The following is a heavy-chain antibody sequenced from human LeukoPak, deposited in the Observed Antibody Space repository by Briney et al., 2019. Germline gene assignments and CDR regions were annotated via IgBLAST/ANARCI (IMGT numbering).Heavy chain of an antibody. CDR1: GFTFSSYG. CDR3: ETADENLPYFDWSNSPEFFDY. V-gene: IGHV3-30*02. J-gene: IGHJ4*02. CDR2: IRYDGSNK. D-gene: IGHD3-9*01. Sequence: PGGSLRLSCAASGFTFSSYGMHWVRQAPGKGLEWVAFIRYDGSNKYYADSVKGRFTISRDNSKNTLYLQMNSLRAEDTAVYYCETADENLPYFDWSNSPEFFDYWGQGTLVTVSS.